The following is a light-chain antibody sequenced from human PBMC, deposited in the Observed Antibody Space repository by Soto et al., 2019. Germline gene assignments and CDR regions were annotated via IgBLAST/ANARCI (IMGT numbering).Light chain of an antibody. V-gene: IGKV1-39*01. J-gene: IGKJ4*01. CDR2: GTS. Sequence: DIQITQSPSSLSASVGDRVTISCRASQSIGSYLNWYQQKPGKAPKLLIYGTSTLQSGAPSRFSGVESAIHFTLNIPGLEPEAFAICYCQQTYSSPPTFCGGTQV. CDR1: QSIGSY. CDR3: QQTYSSPPT.